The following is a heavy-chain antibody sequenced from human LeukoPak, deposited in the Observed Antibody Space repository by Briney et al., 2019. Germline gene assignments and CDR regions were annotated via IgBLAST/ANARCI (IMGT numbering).Heavy chain of an antibody. CDR1: GFTFSSYA. J-gene: IGHJ4*02. D-gene: IGHD3-22*01. V-gene: IGHV3-23*01. CDR2: ISGSGGST. Sequence: PGGSLRLSCAASGFTFSSYAMSWVRQAPGKGLEWVSAISGSGGSTYYADSVKGRFTISRDNSKNTLYLQMNSLRAEDTAVYYCAKPLGDSSGYYCGILGYWGQGTLVTVSS. CDR3: AKPLGDSSGYYCGILGY.